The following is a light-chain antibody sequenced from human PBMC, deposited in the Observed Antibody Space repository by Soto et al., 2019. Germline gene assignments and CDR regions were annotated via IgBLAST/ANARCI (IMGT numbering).Light chain of an antibody. V-gene: IGLV1-40*01. CDR1: SSNIGTGYA. J-gene: IGLJ1*01. CDR3: QSFDSSLGGSNV. CDR2: DNN. Sequence: QSVLTQPPSVSGAPGQRVTISCTGSSSNIGTGYAVHWYQQLPGTAPKLLIYDNNNRPSGVPDRFSGSKSGTSASLAITGLQAEDEADYYCQSFDSSLGGSNVFGSGTKVTVL.